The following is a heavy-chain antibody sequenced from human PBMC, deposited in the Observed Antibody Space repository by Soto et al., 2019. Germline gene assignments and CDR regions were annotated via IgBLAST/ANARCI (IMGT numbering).Heavy chain of an antibody. Sequence: QVQLVQSGAEVKKPGASVKVSCKASGYTFTSYGISWVRQAPGQGLEWMGWISAYNGNTNYAQKLQGRVTMTTDTSTRTAYMELRSLRSDDTAVYYCARSGHTGYSSSWYGMDVWGQGTTVTVSS. D-gene: IGHD6-13*01. CDR2: ISAYNGNT. J-gene: IGHJ6*02. V-gene: IGHV1-18*01. CDR3: ARSGHTGYSSSWYGMDV. CDR1: GYTFTSYG.